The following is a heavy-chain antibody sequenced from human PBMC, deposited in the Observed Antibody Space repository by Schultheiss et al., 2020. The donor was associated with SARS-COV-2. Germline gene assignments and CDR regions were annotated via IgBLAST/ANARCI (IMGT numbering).Heavy chain of an antibody. CDR2: IYYSGST. Sequence: SETLSLTCTVSGGSISSYYWSWIRQPPGKGLEWIGYIYYSGSTNYNPSLKSRVTISVDTSKNQFSLKLSSVTAADTAVYYCARGDGHRLGYWGQGTLVTVSS. D-gene: IGHD3-16*01. CDR3: ARGDGHRLGY. CDR1: GGSISSYY. V-gene: IGHV4-59*01. J-gene: IGHJ4*02.